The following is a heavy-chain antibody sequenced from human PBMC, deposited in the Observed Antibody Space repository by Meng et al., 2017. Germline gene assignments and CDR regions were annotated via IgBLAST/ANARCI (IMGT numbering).Heavy chain of an antibody. CDR3: ARDRAPYDGGAFDI. Sequence: ASVKVSCKASGYTFTSYGISWVRQAPGQGLEWMGWISAYNGNTNYAQKLQGRVTMTTDTSTNTAYMELRSLRSDDTAVYYCARDRAPYDGGAFDIWGQGTMVTVSS. V-gene: IGHV1-18*01. CDR2: ISAYNGNT. J-gene: IGHJ3*02. D-gene: IGHD3-22*01. CDR1: GYTFTSYG.